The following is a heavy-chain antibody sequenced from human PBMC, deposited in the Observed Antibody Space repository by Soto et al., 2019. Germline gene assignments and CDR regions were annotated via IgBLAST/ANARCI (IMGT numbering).Heavy chain of an antibody. J-gene: IGHJ5*02. CDR1: GYTFTSYG. Sequence: GASVKVSCKASGYTFTSYGISWVRHAPGQGREWMGWISAYNGNTNYGQKLQGRVTMTTDTSTSTAYIELRSLRSDDTAVYYCARLLRVVVTPRTAESFDPWGQGTLVTVSS. V-gene: IGHV1-18*04. CDR2: ISAYNGNT. CDR3: ARLLRVVVTPRTAESFDP. D-gene: IGHD2-2*01.